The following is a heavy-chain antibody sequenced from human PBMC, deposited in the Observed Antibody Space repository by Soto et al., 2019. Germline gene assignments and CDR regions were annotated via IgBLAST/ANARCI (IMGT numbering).Heavy chain of an antibody. CDR1: GGSISSGGYY. D-gene: IGHD6-25*01. V-gene: IGHV4-31*03. CDR2: IYYSGTT. J-gene: IGHJ3*01. Sequence: QVQLQESGPGLVKPSQTLSLTCTVSGGSISSGGYYWSWIRQNPGKGLEWIGYIYYSGTTNYNPSLQSRITISVDTSKNQFSLKLNSMTAADTAVYYWARDESATDAVDLWGQGKMVTGSS. CDR3: ARDESATDAVDL.